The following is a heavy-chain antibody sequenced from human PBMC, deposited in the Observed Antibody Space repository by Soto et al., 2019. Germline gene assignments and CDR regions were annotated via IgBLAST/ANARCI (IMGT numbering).Heavy chain of an antibody. CDR3: ASAARAAAGTGSLVWFDP. D-gene: IGHD6-13*01. V-gene: IGHV4-59*08. CDR2: IYYSGST. J-gene: IGHJ5*02. CDR1: GGSISSYY. Sequence: PSETLSLTCTVSGGSISSYYWSWIRQPPGKGLEWIGYIYYSGSTNYNPSLKSRVTISVDTSKNQFSLKLSSVTATDTAVYYCASAARAAAGTGSLVWFDPWGQGTLVTVSS.